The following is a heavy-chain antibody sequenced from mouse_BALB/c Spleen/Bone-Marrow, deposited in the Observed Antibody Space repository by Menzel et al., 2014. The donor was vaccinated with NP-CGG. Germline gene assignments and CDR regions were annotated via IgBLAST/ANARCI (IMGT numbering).Heavy chain of an antibody. J-gene: IGHJ3*01. V-gene: IGHV1S81*02. CDR3: TRFWDEAY. D-gene: IGHD4-1*01. CDR2: INPRNGGT. CDR1: GYTFTNYY. Sequence: LVESGAELVKPGASVKLSCKASGYTFTNYYMYWVKQRPGQGLERIGEINPRNGGTNFNEKFKSKATLTVDKFSRTAYMQLSSLTSEDSAVYYCTRFWDEAYWGQGTLVTVSS.